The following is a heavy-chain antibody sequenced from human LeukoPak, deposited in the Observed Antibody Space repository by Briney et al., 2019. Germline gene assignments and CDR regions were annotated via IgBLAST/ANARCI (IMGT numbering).Heavy chain of an antibody. D-gene: IGHD2-2*03. Sequence: GGSLRLSCAASGFTFSSYAMSWVRQAPGKGLEWVSAISGSGGSTYYADSMKGRFTISRDNSKNTLYLQMNSLRAEDTAVYYCAKEGVDIVVVPAAYFDYWGQGTLVTVSS. CDR3: AKEGVDIVVVPAAYFDY. V-gene: IGHV3-23*01. CDR2: ISGSGGST. J-gene: IGHJ4*02. CDR1: GFTFSSYA.